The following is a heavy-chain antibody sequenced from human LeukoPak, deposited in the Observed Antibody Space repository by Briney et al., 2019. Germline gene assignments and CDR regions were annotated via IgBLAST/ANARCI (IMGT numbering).Heavy chain of an antibody. J-gene: IGHJ4*02. CDR2: ISSYSSYI. D-gene: IGHD4-17*01. V-gene: IGHV3-21*01. CDR1: EFTFSSYD. Sequence: GGSLRLSCAASEFTFSSYDMNWVRQAPGKGLEWVSSISSYSSYIYYAHSVKGRLTISRDNAKNSLYLQMNSLSAEDTSVYYCARDRSNGDYAFDYWGQGALVTVSS. CDR3: ARDRSNGDYAFDY.